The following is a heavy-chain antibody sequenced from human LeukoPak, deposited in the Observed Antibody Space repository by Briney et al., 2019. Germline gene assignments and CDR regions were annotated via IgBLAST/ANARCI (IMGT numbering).Heavy chain of an antibody. CDR1: GASISTSSYY. CDR3: ARKITTRPDDAFDI. CDR2: IYYSGDN. D-gene: IGHD3-22*01. Sequence: PSETLSLTCTLSGASISTSSYYWNWIRQPPGKGLEWIGYIYYSGDNKYNPSLKSRVAISVDTSNSQFSLKLSSVTAADTAVYYCARKITTRPDDAFDIWGQGTMVTVSS. V-gene: IGHV4-61*01. J-gene: IGHJ3*02.